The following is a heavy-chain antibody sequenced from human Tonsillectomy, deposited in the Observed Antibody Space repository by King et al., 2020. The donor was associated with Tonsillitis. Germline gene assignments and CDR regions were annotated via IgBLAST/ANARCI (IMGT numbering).Heavy chain of an antibody. D-gene: IGHD6-19*01. J-gene: IGHJ3*02. CDR3: ARSREQWLATSAFDI. V-gene: IGHV3-11*05. CDR2: ISTSSGYT. Sequence: QLVQSGGGLVKPGGSLRLSCAASGFTFSDYYMTWIRQAPGRGLEWVSYISTSSGYTNYADSVKGRFTISRDIAKNSLYLQMNSLRADDTAVYYCARSREQWLATSAFDIWGEGTMVTVSS. CDR1: GFTFSDYY.